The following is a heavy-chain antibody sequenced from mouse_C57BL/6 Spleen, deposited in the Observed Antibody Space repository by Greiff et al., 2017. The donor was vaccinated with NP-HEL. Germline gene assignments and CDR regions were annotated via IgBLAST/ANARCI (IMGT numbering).Heavy chain of an antibody. CDR2: IHPSDSDT. J-gene: IGHJ3*01. CDR3: AMYYGSSFY. D-gene: IGHD1-1*01. CDR1: GYTFTSYW. Sequence: QVHVKQPGAELVKPGASVKMSCKASGYTFTSYWMHWVKQRPGQGLEWIGRIHPSDSDTNYNQKFKGKATLTVDKSSSTAYMQLSSLTSEDSAVYYCAMYYGSSFYWGQGTLVTVSA. V-gene: IGHV1-74*01.